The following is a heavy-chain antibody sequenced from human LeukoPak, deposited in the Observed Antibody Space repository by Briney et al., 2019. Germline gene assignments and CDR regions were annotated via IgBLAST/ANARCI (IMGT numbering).Heavy chain of an antibody. CDR1: GSTFSSYW. CDR3: ARDSSYGTGGFDY. J-gene: IGHJ4*02. D-gene: IGHD5-18*01. Sequence: GGSLRLSCAASGSTFSSYWMSWVRQAPGKGLEWVANIKQDGSEKYYVDSVKGRFTISRDNAKNSLYLQMNSLRAEDTAVYYCARDSSYGTGGFDYWGQGTLVTVSS. V-gene: IGHV3-7*01. CDR2: IKQDGSEK.